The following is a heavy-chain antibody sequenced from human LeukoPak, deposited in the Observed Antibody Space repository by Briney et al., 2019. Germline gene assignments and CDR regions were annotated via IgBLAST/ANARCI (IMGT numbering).Heavy chain of an antibody. D-gene: IGHD6-19*01. J-gene: IGHJ4*02. CDR3: ARLNWGVGVAGFDF. CDR1: GFTFSSYS. Sequence: PGGSLRLSCAASGFTFSSYSMNWVRQAPGKGLEWVSYISSSSSTIYYADSVKGRFTISRDNAKNSLYLQMNSLRAEDTAVYYCARLNWGVGVAGFDFWGQGTLVTVSS. V-gene: IGHV3-48*01. CDR2: ISSSSSTI.